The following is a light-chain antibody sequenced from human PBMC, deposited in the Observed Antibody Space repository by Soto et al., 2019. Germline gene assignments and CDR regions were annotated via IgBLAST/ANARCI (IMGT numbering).Light chain of an antibody. CDR1: QSISSY. J-gene: IGKJ5*01. Sequence: DIQMTQSPSSLSASVGDRVTLTCRASQSISSYLNWYQQKPGKAPELLIHAASTLQSGVPSRFSGGGSGTDFTLTISSLQPEDFATYYCQQSYSSLPFGQGTRLEIK. V-gene: IGKV1-39*01. CDR3: QQSYSSLP. CDR2: AAS.